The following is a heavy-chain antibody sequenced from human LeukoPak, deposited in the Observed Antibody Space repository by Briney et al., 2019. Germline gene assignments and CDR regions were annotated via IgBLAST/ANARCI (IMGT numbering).Heavy chain of an antibody. CDR1: GGSISSSNW. J-gene: IGHJ6*03. CDR2: IYHSGST. Sequence: SGTLSLTCAVSGGSISSSNWWSWVRQPPGKGLEWIGEIYHSGSTNYNPSLKSRVTISVDTSKNQFSLKLSSVTAADTAVYYCARTIYYYYYYMDVWGKGTTVTVSS. V-gene: IGHV4-4*02. CDR3: ARTIYYYYYYMDV. D-gene: IGHD3-3*01.